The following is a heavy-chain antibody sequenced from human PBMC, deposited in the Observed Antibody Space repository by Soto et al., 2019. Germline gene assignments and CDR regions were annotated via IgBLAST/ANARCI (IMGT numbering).Heavy chain of an antibody. D-gene: IGHD4-17*01. CDR3: ARTTPDYYGMDV. CDR2: MNPNSGNT. Sequence: QVQLVQSGAEVKKPGASVKVSCKASGYTFTSYDINWVRQATGQGLEWMGWMNPNSGNTGYAQKFQGRVTMTRNTSISTAYMELSSLRSEDMAVYYCARTTPDYYGMDVWGQGTTVTVSS. CDR1: GYTFTSYD. J-gene: IGHJ6*02. V-gene: IGHV1-8*01.